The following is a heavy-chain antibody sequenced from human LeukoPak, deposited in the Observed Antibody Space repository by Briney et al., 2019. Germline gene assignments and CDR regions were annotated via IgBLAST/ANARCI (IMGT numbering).Heavy chain of an antibody. CDR1: GFPFSSYG. V-gene: IGHV3-23*01. J-gene: IGHJ4*02. CDR3: AILRGRVTPGDY. CDR2: INADGGST. D-gene: IGHD3-10*01. Sequence: GGSLRLSCAASGFPFSSYGMSWARQAPGKGLEWVSTINADGGSTFCADSVEGRFTISRDNSKNTLSLLLNSLRAEDTALYYCAILRGRVTPGDYWGQGTLVTVSS.